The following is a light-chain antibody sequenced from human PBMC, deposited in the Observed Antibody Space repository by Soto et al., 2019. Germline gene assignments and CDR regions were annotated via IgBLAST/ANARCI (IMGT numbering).Light chain of an antibody. J-gene: IGLJ1*01. V-gene: IGLV2-14*01. CDR1: SSDVGGYNY. CDR3: SLYTSENTYV. CDR2: EAS. Sequence: QSVLTQPASVSGSPGQSITISCTAISSDVGGYNYVSWYQQHPGKAPKLMIYEASNRPSGVPDRFSGSKSGNTASLTISGLQAADEADYYCSLYTSENTYVFGTGTKLTVL.